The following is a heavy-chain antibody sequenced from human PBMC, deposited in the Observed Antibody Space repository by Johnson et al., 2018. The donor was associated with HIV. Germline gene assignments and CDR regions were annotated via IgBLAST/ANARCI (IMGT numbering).Heavy chain of an antibody. Sequence: QVQLVESGGGLVQPGGSLRLSCAASGFTFSSYGMHWVRQAPGKGLEWVAVISYDGSNKYYADSVKGRFTISRDNSKNTLYLQMNSLRAEDTAVYYCAKALNYCTGGVCDAFDIWGQGTMVTVSS. CDR3: AKALNYCTGGVCDAFDI. CDR2: ISYDGSNK. V-gene: IGHV3-30*18. CDR1: GFTFSSYG. J-gene: IGHJ3*02. D-gene: IGHD2-8*02.